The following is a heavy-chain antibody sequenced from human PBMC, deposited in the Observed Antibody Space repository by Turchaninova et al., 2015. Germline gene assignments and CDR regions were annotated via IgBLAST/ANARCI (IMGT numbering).Heavy chain of an antibody. CDR2: IRAYNGDT. J-gene: IGHJ5*02. Sequence: QVRLVQSGAEVKKPGASVKVSCKASGYSFTTYYITWVRPAPGQGLVWLGWIRAYNGDTAYAQNLQGRITMTTDTSTNTAYMELRGLRSDDTAVYYCAREFEVNWFDPWGQGTLVTVSS. CDR1: GYSFTTYY. D-gene: IGHD3-16*01. V-gene: IGHV1-18*01. CDR3: AREFEVNWFDP.